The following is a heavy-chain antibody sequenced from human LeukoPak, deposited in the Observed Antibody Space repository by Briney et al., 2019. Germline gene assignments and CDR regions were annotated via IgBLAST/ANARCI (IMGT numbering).Heavy chain of an antibody. V-gene: IGHV3-21*01. Sequence: GGSLRLSCAASGFTFSSYNMNWVRQAPGKGLEWVSSITSGSSYIYYADSVKGRFTISRDNAKNSLYLQVNSLRAEDTAVYYCARDPYSGSYGNYYYYFMDVWGKGTTVTISS. D-gene: IGHD1-26*01. J-gene: IGHJ6*03. CDR2: ITSGSSYI. CDR1: GFTFSSYN. CDR3: ARDPYSGSYGNYYYYFMDV.